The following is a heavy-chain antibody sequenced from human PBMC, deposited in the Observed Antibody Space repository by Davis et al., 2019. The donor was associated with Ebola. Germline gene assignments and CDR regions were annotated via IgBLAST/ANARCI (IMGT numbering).Heavy chain of an antibody. Sequence: GESLKISCAASGFTFSSYSMNWVRQAPGKGLEWVSSISSSSSYIYYADSVKGRFTISRDNSKNTLYLQLNRLRAEDTAVYYCAKGGVAGKENRNYYYVMDVWGKGTTVTVSS. J-gene: IGHJ6*04. CDR2: ISSSSSYI. CDR1: GFTFSSYS. V-gene: IGHV3-21*04. D-gene: IGHD6-19*01. CDR3: AKGGVAGKENRNYYYVMDV.